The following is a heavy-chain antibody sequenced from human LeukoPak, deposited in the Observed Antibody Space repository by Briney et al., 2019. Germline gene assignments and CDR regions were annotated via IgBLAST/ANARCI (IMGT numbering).Heavy chain of an antibody. CDR2: IYPGDSDT. D-gene: IGHD6-13*01. V-gene: IGHV5-51*01. J-gene: IGHJ5*02. CDR1: GYSFTNNW. CDR3: ARWSSSHRSWFDP. Sequence: GESLKISCKGSGYSFTNNWIGWVRQVPGKGLEWLGIIYPGDSDTRYSPSFQGQVTISADKSITTAYLQWSSLKASDTAMYYCARWSSSHRSWFDPWGQGTLVTVSS.